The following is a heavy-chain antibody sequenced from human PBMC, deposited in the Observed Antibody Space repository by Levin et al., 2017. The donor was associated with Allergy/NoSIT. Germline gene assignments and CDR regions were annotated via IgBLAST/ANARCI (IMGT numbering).Heavy chain of an antibody. V-gene: IGHV3-30*18. Sequence: GGSLRLSCAASGFTFSSYGMHWVRQAPGKGLEWVAVISYDGSNKYYADSVKGRFTISRDNSKNTLYLQMNSLRAEDTAVYYCAKDFFTSYYDSKDRRGFDYWGQGTLVTVSS. J-gene: IGHJ4*02. D-gene: IGHD3-22*01. CDR1: GFTFSSYG. CDR2: ISYDGSNK. CDR3: AKDFFTSYYDSKDRRGFDY.